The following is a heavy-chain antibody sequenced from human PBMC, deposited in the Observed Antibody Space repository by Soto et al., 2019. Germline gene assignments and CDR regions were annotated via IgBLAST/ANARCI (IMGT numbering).Heavy chain of an antibody. D-gene: IGHD5-12*01. V-gene: IGHV1-69*13. Sequence: GASVKVSCKASGGTFSSYAIGWVRQAPGQGLEWMGGIIPIFGTANYAQKFQGRVTITADESTSTAYMELSSLRSEDTAVYYCARDGGSWREMATIPDDAFDIWGQGTMVTVSS. J-gene: IGHJ3*02. CDR3: ARDGGSWREMATIPDDAFDI. CDR1: GGTFSSYA. CDR2: IIPIFGTA.